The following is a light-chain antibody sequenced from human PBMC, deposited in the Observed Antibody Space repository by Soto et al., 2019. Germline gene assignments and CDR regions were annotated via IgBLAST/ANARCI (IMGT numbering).Light chain of an antibody. CDR2: GAS. Sequence: IGLTQSPCTLSLSPGERATLSCWASQPVSDKLAWYQQKPGQAPRLLIYGASARALGIPARFSGSGSGTEFSFTVTSLQSEDFAVYYCQQYDQWPITFGQGTRLAI. CDR1: QPVSDK. V-gene: IGKV3-15*01. CDR3: QQYDQWPIT. J-gene: IGKJ5*01.